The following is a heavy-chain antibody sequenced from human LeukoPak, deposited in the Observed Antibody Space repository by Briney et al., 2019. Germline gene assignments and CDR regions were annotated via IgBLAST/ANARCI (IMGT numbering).Heavy chain of an antibody. CDR1: GGSISSYY. Sequence: PSETLSLTCTVSGGSISSYYWSWIRQPAGKGLEWIGRIYSSGSTNHNPSLKSRVTMSVDTSKNQFSLKLNSVTAADTAMYYCARVGWELYDAFDTWGQGTMVTVSS. V-gene: IGHV4-4*07. CDR3: ARVGWELYDAFDT. CDR2: IYSSGST. D-gene: IGHD1-26*01. J-gene: IGHJ3*02.